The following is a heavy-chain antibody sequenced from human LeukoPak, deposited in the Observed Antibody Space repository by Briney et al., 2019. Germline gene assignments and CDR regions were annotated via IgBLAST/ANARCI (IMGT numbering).Heavy chain of an antibody. J-gene: IGHJ6*02. V-gene: IGHV4-59*01. CDR1: GGSISSYY. CDR2: IYYSGST. Sequence: SETLSLTCTVSGGSISSYYWNWIRQPPGKGLEWIGYIYYSGSTNYNPSLKSRVTISVDTSKNRFSLKLSSVTAADTAVYYCARRLAVAGYDYYYYGMDVWGQGTTVTVFS. CDR3: ARRLAVAGYDYYYYGMDV. D-gene: IGHD6-19*01.